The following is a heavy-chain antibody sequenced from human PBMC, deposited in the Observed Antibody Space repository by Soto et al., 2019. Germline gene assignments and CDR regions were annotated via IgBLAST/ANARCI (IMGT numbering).Heavy chain of an antibody. V-gene: IGHV3-30*18. CDR1: GFTFSSYG. J-gene: IGHJ4*02. Sequence: QVQLVESGGGVVQPGRSLRLSCAASGFTFSSYGMHWVRQAPGKGLEWVAVISYDGSNKYYADSVKGRFTISRDNSKNTLYLQMNSLRAEDTAVYYCAKDQRPVGVAAPSDYWGQGTLVTVSS. D-gene: IGHD2-15*01. CDR3: AKDQRPVGVAAPSDY. CDR2: ISYDGSNK.